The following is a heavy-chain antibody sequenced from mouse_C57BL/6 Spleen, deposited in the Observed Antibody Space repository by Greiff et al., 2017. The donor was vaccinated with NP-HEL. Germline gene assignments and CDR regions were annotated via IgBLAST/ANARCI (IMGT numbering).Heavy chain of an antibody. V-gene: IGHV1-78*01. J-gene: IGHJ1*03. D-gene: IGHD2-5*01. CDR3: ARGSPYYSNFYWYSDV. CDR1: GYTFTDHT. CDR2: IYPRDGST. Sequence: VQLQESDAELVKPGASVKISCKVSGYTFTDHTIHWMKQRPEQGLEWIGYIYPRDGSTKYNEKFKGKATLTADKSSSTAYMQLNSLTSEDSAVYFCARGSPYYSNFYWYSDVWGTGTTVTVSS.